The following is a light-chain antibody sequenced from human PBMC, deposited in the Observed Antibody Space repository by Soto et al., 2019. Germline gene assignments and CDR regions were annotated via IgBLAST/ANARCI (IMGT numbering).Light chain of an antibody. CDR3: CSYAGSSTPDV. Sequence: QSALTQPASVSGSPGQSITISCTGTSSDVGSYNLVSWYQQHPGKAPKLMIYEVSKRPSGVSNRFSGSKPGNTASLTISGLQAEDEADYYCCSYAGSSTPDVFGTGTKLTVL. J-gene: IGLJ1*01. V-gene: IGLV2-23*02. CDR2: EVS. CDR1: SSDVGSYNL.